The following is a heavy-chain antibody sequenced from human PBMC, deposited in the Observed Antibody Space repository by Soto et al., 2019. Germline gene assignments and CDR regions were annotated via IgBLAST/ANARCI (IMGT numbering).Heavy chain of an antibody. CDR3: AREKKHQSLGGRFGMDV. CDR2: IGSSGGYI. J-gene: IGHJ6*02. D-gene: IGHD2-2*01. V-gene: IGHV3-21*01. CDR1: GFIFSDFS. Sequence: GALRLSCAVSGFIFSDFSMNWVRQAPGKGLEWVASIGSSGGYIFYADSVKGRFTISRDNAKKSLDLQINSLRAEDTAVYYCAREKKHQSLGGRFGMDVWGQGTTVTVSS.